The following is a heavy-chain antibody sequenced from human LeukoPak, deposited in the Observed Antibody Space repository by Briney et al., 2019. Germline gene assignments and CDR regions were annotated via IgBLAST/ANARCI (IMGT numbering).Heavy chain of an antibody. Sequence: GGSLRLSCAASGFTLSDHYIDWVRQAPGKGLEWVSAISGSGGSTYYADSVKGRFTISRDNSKNTLYLQMNSLRAEDTAVYYCAKDGLGIWSRGYFDYWGQGTLVTVSS. CDR3: AKDGLGIWSRGYFDY. V-gene: IGHV3-23*01. D-gene: IGHD7-27*01. CDR1: GFTLSDHY. CDR2: ISGSGGST. J-gene: IGHJ4*02.